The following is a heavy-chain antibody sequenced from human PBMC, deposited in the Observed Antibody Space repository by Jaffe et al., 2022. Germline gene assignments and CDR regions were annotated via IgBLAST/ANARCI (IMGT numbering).Heavy chain of an antibody. D-gene: IGHD7-27*01. CDR1: GFTFSSYV. J-gene: IGHJ4*02. Sequence: QVQLVESGGGVVQPGGSLRLSCAASGFTFSSYVMHWVRQAPGKGLEWVAFIRSDGSNKYADSVKGRFTISRDNSKNTLYLQMNSLRAEDTAVYYCAKDRNWAFWYWGQGTLVTVSS. CDR3: AKDRNWAFWY. V-gene: IGHV3-30*02. CDR2: IRSDGSNK.